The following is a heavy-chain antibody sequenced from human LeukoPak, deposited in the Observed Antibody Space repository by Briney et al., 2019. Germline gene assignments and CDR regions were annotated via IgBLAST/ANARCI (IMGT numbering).Heavy chain of an antibody. CDR3: AKDGGYSYGKGNYFDY. CDR2: ISGSGGGT. J-gene: IGHJ4*02. Sequence: PGGSLRPSCAASGFTFSSYAMSWVRQAPGKGLEWVSAISGSGGGTYYADSVKGRFTISRDNSKNTLYLQMNSLRAEDTAVYYCAKDGGYSYGKGNYFDYWGQGTLVTVSS. CDR1: GFTFSSYA. D-gene: IGHD5-18*01. V-gene: IGHV3-23*01.